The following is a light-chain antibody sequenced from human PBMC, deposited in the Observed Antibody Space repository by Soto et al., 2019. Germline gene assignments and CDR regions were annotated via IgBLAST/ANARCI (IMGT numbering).Light chain of an antibody. CDR3: QSDDSSLRGV. V-gene: IGLV1-40*01. Sequence: QSVLTQPPSVSGAPGQRVTISCTGSSSNIGAGYDVHWYQQLPGTAPKLLIYGNSNRPSGVPDRFSGSKSGTSASLAITGLQAEDEADYYCQSDDSSLRGVFGGGTKVTVL. CDR1: SSNIGAGYD. J-gene: IGLJ2*01. CDR2: GNS.